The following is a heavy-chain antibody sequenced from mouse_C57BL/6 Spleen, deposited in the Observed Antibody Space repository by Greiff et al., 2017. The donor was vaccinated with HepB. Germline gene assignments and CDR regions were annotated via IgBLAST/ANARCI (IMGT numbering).Heavy chain of an antibody. Sequence: VQRVESGPELVKPGASVKISCKASGYAFSSSWMNWVKQRPGKGLEWIGRIYPGDGDTNYNGKFKGKATLTADKSSSTAYMQLSSLTSEDSAVYFCARDSGYAMDYWGQGTSVTVSS. J-gene: IGHJ4*01. CDR2: IYPGDGDT. CDR3: ARDSGYAMDY. V-gene: IGHV1-82*01. D-gene: IGHD6-1*01. CDR1: GYAFSSSW.